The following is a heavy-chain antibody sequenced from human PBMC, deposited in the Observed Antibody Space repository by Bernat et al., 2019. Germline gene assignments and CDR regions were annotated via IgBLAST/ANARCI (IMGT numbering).Heavy chain of an antibody. J-gene: IGHJ5*02. CDR3: ARAGAYSYYGPNENWFDP. Sequence: QVQLQESGPGLVKPSGTLSLTCAVSGGSISSSNWWSWVRQPPGKGLEWIGYIYYSGSTNYNPSLKSRVTISVDTSKNQFSLKLSSVTATDTAVYYCARAGAYSYYGPNENWFDPWGQGTLVSVSS. V-gene: IGHV4-4*02. CDR2: IYYSGST. CDR1: GGSISSSNW. D-gene: IGHD3-10*01.